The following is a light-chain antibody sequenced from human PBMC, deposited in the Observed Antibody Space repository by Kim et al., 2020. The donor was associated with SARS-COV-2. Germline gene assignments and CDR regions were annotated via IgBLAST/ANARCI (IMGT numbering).Light chain of an antibody. J-gene: IGLJ2*01. CDR2: EDN. V-gene: IGLV6-57*03. CDR3: QSYDTRSHEV. Sequence: KTGTLSCTRSRGRLASSYVQWYQQRPGSAPLTVISEDNQRPSWVRDPFSGSVDESSNSASLTISGLRPEDEADYYCQSYDTRSHEVFGGGTQLTVL. CDR1: RGRLASSY.